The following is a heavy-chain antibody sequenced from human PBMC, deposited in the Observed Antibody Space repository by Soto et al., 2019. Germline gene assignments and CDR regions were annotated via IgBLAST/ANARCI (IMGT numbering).Heavy chain of an antibody. D-gene: IGHD2-2*01. CDR1: GGTFSSYT. CDR3: ARAAMFFTVGSEDAFDI. CDR2: IIPILGIA. Sequence: GASVKVSCKASGGTFSSYTISWVRQAPGQGLEWMGRIIPILGIANYAQKFQGRVTITADKSTSTAYMELSSLRSEDTAVYYCARAAMFFTVGSEDAFDIFGQGAVVTVSS. J-gene: IGHJ3*02. V-gene: IGHV1-69*02.